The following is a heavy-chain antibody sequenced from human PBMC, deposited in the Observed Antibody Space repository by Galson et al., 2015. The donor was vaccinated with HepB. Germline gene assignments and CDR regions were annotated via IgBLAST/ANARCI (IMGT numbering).Heavy chain of an antibody. Sequence: SETLSLTCTVSGGSISSYYWSWIRQPPGKGLEWIGYIYYSGSTNYNPSLKSRVTISVDTSKNQFSLKLSSVTAADTAVYYCARRQHTEGNWYFDLWGRGTLVTVSS. CDR2: IYYSGST. D-gene: IGHD6-13*01. CDR1: GGSISSYY. V-gene: IGHV4-59*08. CDR3: ARRQHTEGNWYFDL. J-gene: IGHJ2*01.